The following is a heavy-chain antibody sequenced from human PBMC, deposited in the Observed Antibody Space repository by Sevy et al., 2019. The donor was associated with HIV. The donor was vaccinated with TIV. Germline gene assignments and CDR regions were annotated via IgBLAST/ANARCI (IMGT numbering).Heavy chain of an antibody. CDR2: ISAHNGDT. CDR1: GYTFTSFR. Sequence: ASVKVSCEASGYTFTSFRITWVRQAPGQGLEWMGWISAHNGDTNYAQKLQGRVTMTTDTSTNTAYMELMSRRSDDTAVYYCARAYCSGGRCYSLAYWGQGTLVTVSS. J-gene: IGHJ4*02. CDR3: ARAYCSGGRCYSLAY. D-gene: IGHD2-15*01. V-gene: IGHV1-18*01.